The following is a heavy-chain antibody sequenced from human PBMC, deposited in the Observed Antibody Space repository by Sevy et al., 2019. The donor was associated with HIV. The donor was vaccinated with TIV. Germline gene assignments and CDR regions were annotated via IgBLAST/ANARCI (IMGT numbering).Heavy chain of an antibody. V-gene: IGHV6-1*01. CDR2: TYYRSKWYN. D-gene: IGHD6-19*01. J-gene: IGHJ4*02. Sequence: SQTLSLTCAISGDSDSSNSAAWNWIRQSPSRGLEWLGRTYYRSKWYNDYAVSVKSRITINPDTSKNQFSLQLNSVSPEDTTVYYCARGYRPYSSGWLYYFDYWGQGTLVTVSS. CDR1: GDSDSSNSAA. CDR3: ARGYRPYSSGWLYYFDY.